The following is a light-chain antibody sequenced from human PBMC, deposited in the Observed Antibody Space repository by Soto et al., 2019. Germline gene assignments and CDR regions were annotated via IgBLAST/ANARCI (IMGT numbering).Light chain of an antibody. CDR2: GAS. Sequence: EMVLTQSPGTLSLSPGERATLSCRTSQSVSNNYLAWYQQKPGQAPRLLIYGASSRATGIPDRFSGSGSGTDFTLSISRLEPEDFAVYYCQQYSSLWTFGQETKVEIK. CDR1: QSVSNNY. V-gene: IGKV3-20*01. CDR3: QQYSSLWT. J-gene: IGKJ1*01.